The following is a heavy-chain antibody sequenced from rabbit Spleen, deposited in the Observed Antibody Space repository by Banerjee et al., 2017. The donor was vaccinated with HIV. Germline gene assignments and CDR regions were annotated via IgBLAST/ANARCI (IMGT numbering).Heavy chain of an antibody. CDR2: IDTNDGDT. V-gene: IGHV1S40*01. CDR3: ARNYVNAFDP. Sequence: QSLEESGGGLVKPGGTLTLTCKASGFDFSNNAMCWVRQAPGKGLEWIACIDTNDGDTDYANWPKGRFTISKTSSTTVTLQMTSLTAADTATYFCARNYVNAFDPWGQGTLVTVS. D-gene: IGHD1-1*01. J-gene: IGHJ2*01. CDR1: GFDFSNNA.